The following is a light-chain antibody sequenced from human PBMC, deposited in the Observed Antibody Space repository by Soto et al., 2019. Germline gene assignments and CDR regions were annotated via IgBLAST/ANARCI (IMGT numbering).Light chain of an antibody. CDR2: DVS. CDR1: SSDDGGYNY. J-gene: IGLJ1*01. CDR3: SSYTSSSTLYV. V-gene: IGLV2-14*01. Sequence: QSARSQPASVSGSPGQSITMSCTGTSSDDGGYNYVSWYQQHPGKAPKLMIYDVSNQPSGVSNRFSGSKSGNTASLTISGLQAEDEADYYCSSYTSSSTLYVFGTGTKVTVL.